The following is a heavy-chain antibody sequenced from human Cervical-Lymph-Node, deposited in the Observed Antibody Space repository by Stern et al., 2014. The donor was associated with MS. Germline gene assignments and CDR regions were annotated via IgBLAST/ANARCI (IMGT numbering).Heavy chain of an antibody. CDR1: GFSLTNSGVG. V-gene: IGHV2-5*02. Sequence: QITLKESGPTLVKPTQTLTLTCTFSGFSLTNSGVGVGWIRQPPGKALEWLALIYWDDDERYSPSLRSRLTVTKDTSKNQVVLTMANMDTVDTATYYCAKGGMVYFNYWGQGALVTVSS. D-gene: IGHD3-10*01. J-gene: IGHJ4*02. CDR2: IYWDDDE. CDR3: AKGGMVYFNY.